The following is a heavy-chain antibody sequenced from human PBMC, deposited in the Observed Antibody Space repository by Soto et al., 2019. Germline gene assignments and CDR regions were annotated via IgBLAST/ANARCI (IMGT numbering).Heavy chain of an antibody. Sequence: SVKVSCKVSGYTLTELSMQWVRQARGQRLEWIGWIVVGSGNTNYAQKFQERVTITRDMSTSTAYMELSSLRSEDTAVYYCAADRSTAAATRGYWGQGTLVTVSS. CDR3: AADRSTAAATRGY. V-gene: IGHV1-58*02. CDR1: GYTLTELS. D-gene: IGHD3-10*01. J-gene: IGHJ4*02. CDR2: IVVGSGNT.